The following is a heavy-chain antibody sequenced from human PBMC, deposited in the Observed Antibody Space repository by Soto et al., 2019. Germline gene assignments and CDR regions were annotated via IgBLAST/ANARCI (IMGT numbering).Heavy chain of an antibody. Sequence: GGSLRLSCVVSRFNFSRYTMHWVRQAPGKGLEWVSSINSGSLYIYYADSVKGRFTVSRDNAKNSVYLQVDSLRAEDTAVYYCARAYGCTTTTCHYYFDYWGRGTLVTVSS. V-gene: IGHV3-21*01. CDR1: RFNFSRYT. J-gene: IGHJ4*02. CDR3: ARAYGCTTTTCHYYFDY. CDR2: INSGSLYI. D-gene: IGHD2-8*01.